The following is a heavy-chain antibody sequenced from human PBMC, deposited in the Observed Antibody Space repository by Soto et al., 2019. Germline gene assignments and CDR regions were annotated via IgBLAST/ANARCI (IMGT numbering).Heavy chain of an antibody. J-gene: IGHJ4*02. CDR1: GGSISSGGYY. D-gene: IGHD5-18*01. CDR2: IYYSGST. Sequence: SETLSLTCTVSGGSISSGGYYWSWIRQHPGKGLEWIGYIYYSGSTYYNPSLKSRVTISVDTSKNQFSLKLSSVTDADTAVYYCASYVDTAMVFDYWGQGTLVTVSS. V-gene: IGHV4-31*03. CDR3: ASYVDTAMVFDY.